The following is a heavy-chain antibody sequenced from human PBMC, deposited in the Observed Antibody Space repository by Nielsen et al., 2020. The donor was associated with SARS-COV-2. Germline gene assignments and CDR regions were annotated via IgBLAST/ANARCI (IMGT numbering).Heavy chain of an antibody. CDR2: IIPIFGTA. Sequence: SVKVSCKASGGTFSSYAISWVRQAPGQGLEWMGGIIPIFGTANYAQKFQGRVTITADESTSTAYMELSSLRSEDTAAYYCARARGYSYGLGDYYYGMDVWGQGTTVTVSS. D-gene: IGHD5-18*01. CDR1: GGTFSSYA. CDR3: ARARGYSYGLGDYYYGMDV. V-gene: IGHV1-69*13. J-gene: IGHJ6*02.